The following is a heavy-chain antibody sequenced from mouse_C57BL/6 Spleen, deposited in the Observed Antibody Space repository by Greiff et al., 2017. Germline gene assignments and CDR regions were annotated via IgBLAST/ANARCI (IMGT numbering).Heavy chain of an antibody. V-gene: IGHV5-17*01. J-gene: IGHJ3*01. Sequence: EVKVEESGGGLVKPGGSLKLSCAASGFTFSDYGMHWVRQAPEKGLEWVAYISSGSSTIYYADTVKGRFTISRDNAKNTLFLQMTSLRSEDTAMYYCAREGRSLFAYWGQGTLVTVSA. CDR2: ISSGSSTI. D-gene: IGHD1-1*01. CDR3: AREGRSLFAY. CDR1: GFTFSDYG.